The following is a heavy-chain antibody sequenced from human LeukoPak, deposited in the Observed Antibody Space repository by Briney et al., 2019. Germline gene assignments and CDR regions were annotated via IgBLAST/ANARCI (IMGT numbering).Heavy chain of an antibody. J-gene: IGHJ5*02. CDR3: ARQERLLWFGELVSWFDP. CDR2: ISSSGSTI. V-gene: IGHV3-11*01. Sequence: GGSLRLSCAASGFTFSDYYMSWIRQAPGKGLEWVSYISSSGSTIYYADSVKGRFTISRDNAKNSLHLQMNSLRAEDTAVYYCARQERLLWFGELVSWFDPWGQGTLVTVSS. D-gene: IGHD3-10*01. CDR1: GFTFSDYY.